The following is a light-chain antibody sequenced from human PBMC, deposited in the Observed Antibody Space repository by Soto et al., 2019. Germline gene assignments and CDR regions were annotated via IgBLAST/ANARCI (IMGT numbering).Light chain of an antibody. CDR1: SSDVGSYDY. CDR3: CADSTSGTHV. V-gene: IGLV2-14*03. Sequence: QSALTQPVSVSGSPGQSITFSCTGTSSDVGSYDYVSWHQQHPGKAPKLIIYDVNNRPSGVPSRFSGSKSGNTASLIISGLQTEDEADYYCCADSTSGTHVFGTGTKLTVL. CDR2: DVN. J-gene: IGLJ1*01.